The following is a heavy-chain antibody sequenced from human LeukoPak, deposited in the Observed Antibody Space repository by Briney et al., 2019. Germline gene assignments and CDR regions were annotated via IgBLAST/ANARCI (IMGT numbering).Heavy chain of an antibody. Sequence: GGSLRLSCAASGFTFDDYAMHWVRQAPGKGLEWVSGISWNSGSIGYADSVKGRFTISRDNAKNSLYLQMNSLRAEDTAVYYCARVCDYEAFDIWGQGTMVTVSS. CDR2: ISWNSGSI. D-gene: IGHD4-17*01. CDR3: ARVCDYEAFDI. V-gene: IGHV3-9*01. CDR1: GFTFDDYA. J-gene: IGHJ3*02.